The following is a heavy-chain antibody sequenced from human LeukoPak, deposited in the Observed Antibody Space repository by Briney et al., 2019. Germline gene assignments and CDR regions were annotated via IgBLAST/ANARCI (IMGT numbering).Heavy chain of an antibody. D-gene: IGHD5-12*01. V-gene: IGHV3-30*03. CDR3: AREVYSGYHFDY. CDR1: GFTVSSNY. Sequence: GGSLRLSCAASGFTVSSNYMSWVRQAPGKGLEWVAVISYDGSNKYYADSVKGRFTISRDNSKNTLYLQMNSLRAEDTAVYYCAREVYSGYHFDYWGQGTLVTVSS. CDR2: ISYDGSNK. J-gene: IGHJ4*02.